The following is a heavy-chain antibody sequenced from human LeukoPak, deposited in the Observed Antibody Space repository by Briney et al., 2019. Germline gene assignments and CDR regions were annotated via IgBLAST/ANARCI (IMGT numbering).Heavy chain of an antibody. D-gene: IGHD1-26*01. CDR2: ISAYNGHT. V-gene: IGHV1-18*01. Sequence: GASVKVSCKASGYTSTSFGISWVRQAPGQGLEWVGWISAYNGHTNSVQNLQGRVTMTTDTSTSTAYMELGSLTSDGTAVYYCARDQVVGATAGTFDYWGQGTLVTVSS. J-gene: IGHJ4*02. CDR1: GYTSTSFG. CDR3: ARDQVVGATAGTFDY.